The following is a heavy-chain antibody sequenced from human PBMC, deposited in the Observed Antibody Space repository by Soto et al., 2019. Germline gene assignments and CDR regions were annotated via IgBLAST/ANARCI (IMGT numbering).Heavy chain of an antibody. Sequence: SAVKVSCKASGSTFSSYAISWVRQAPGQGLEWMGGIIPIFGTANYAQKFQGRVTITADESTSTAYMELSSLRSEDTAVYYCARAQDSSGYADAFAIWGKGTMVT. CDR3: ARAQDSSGYADAFAI. J-gene: IGHJ3*02. V-gene: IGHV1-69*13. CDR2: IIPIFGTA. D-gene: IGHD3-22*01. CDR1: GSTFSSYA.